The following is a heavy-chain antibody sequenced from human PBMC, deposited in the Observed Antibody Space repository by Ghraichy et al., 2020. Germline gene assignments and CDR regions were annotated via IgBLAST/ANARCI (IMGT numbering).Heavy chain of an antibody. CDR2: IIPIFGSI. J-gene: IGHJ4*02. CDR1: GGTLRSYA. D-gene: IGHD1-26*01. Sequence: SVKVSCKASGGTLRSYAVSWVRQAPGQGLEWMGVIIPIFGSIKYAQKFQGRVTITADESTGTAYMELNSLRSDDTAVYYCVTTRWDVAIAPTIVWGQGTLVTVSS. CDR3: VTTRWDVAIAPTIV. V-gene: IGHV1-69*13.